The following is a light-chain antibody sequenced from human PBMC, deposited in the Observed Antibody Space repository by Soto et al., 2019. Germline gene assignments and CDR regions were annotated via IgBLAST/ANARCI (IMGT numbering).Light chain of an antibody. Sequence: DIQMTQSPSSLSATIGDRVTITCRASQGIKNYLAWFQQTPGKAPKSLIYHASSLQSGVPSRFSGSGSGTDFTLTISSLQPEDFATYYCQQYHSYPLTFGGGTKVEI. CDR3: QQYHSYPLT. V-gene: IGKV1-16*01. J-gene: IGKJ4*01. CDR2: HAS. CDR1: QGIKNY.